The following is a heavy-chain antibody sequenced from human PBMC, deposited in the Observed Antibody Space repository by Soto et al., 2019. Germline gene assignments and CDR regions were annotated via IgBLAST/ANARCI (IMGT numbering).Heavy chain of an antibody. CDR2: IYYSGST. Sequence: QLQLQESGPGLVKPSETLSLTCTVSGGSISSSSYYWGWIRQPPGKGLEWIGSIYYSGSTYYNPSLQSRVTISVDTSKNQFSLKLSSVTAADTAVYYCAGQDSTAYSSSWYVRLFWFDPWGQGTLVTVSS. D-gene: IGHD6-13*01. CDR1: GGSISSSSYY. J-gene: IGHJ5*02. V-gene: IGHV4-39*01. CDR3: AGQDSTAYSSSWYVRLFWFDP.